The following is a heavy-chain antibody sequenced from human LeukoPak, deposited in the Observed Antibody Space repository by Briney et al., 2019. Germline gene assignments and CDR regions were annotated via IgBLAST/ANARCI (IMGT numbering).Heavy chain of an antibody. CDR3: ARDVYYMVRGESDAFDI. D-gene: IGHD3-10*01. CDR2: INPSGGST. J-gene: IGHJ3*02. V-gene: IGHV1-46*01. Sequence: GASVKVSCKASGYTFTSYYMHWVRQAPGQGLDWMGIINPSGGSTSYAQKFQGRVTMTRDTSTSTVYMELSSLRSEDTAVYYCARDVYYMVRGESDAFDIWCGGATATVSS. CDR1: GYTFTSYY.